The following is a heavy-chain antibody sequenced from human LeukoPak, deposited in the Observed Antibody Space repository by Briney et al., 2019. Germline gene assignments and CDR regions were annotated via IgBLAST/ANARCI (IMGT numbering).Heavy chain of an antibody. Sequence: SETLSLTCTVSGGSISSGDYSWSWIRQPPGKGLEWIGYISHSGSTYYSPSLKSRVTISVNRSKNQFSLNLRSVTAADTAVYYCARCDGFKSGDFYFDSWGQGTLVTVSS. CDR1: GGSISSGDYS. CDR3: ARCDGFKSGDFYFDS. CDR2: ISHSGST. V-gene: IGHV4-30-2*01. J-gene: IGHJ4*02. D-gene: IGHD5-24*01.